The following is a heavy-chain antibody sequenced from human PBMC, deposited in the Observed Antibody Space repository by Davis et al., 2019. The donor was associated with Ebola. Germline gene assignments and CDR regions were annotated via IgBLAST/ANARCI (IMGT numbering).Heavy chain of an antibody. D-gene: IGHD3-3*01. CDR2: IYYSGTT. Sequence: SETLSLTCTVSGGSMSSYYWSWIRQPPGKGLEWIGNIYYSGTTNYNPSLKSRVTISVDTSKNQFSLKLSSVTAADTAVYYCARDTIFGMDVWGKGTTVTVSS. J-gene: IGHJ6*04. CDR3: ARDTIFGMDV. V-gene: IGHV4-59*01. CDR1: GGSMSSYY.